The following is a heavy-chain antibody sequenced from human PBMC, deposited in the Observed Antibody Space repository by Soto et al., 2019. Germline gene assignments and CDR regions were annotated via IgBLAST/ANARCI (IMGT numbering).Heavy chain of an antibody. V-gene: IGHV3-23*04. Sequence: EVKLVESGGGLVQPGESLRISCKVSGFMFSDYAMTWVRQAPGKGLEWVSSISKSGLDRDYADSVKGRFTISRDNSENTVHLQMDSLKVEDTARSFCLKVRDYWGQGTQVTVS. CDR3: LKVRDY. CDR2: ISKSGLDR. J-gene: IGHJ4*02. CDR1: GFMFSDYA.